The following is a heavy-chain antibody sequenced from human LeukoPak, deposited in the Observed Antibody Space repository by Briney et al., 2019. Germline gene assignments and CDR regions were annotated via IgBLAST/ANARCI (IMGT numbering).Heavy chain of an antibody. D-gene: IGHD4-17*01. V-gene: IGHV3-30*18. CDR3: AKLPYGKYYFDY. J-gene: IGHJ4*02. CDR1: GFTFSSYG. CDR2: ISYDGSNK. Sequence: GGSLRLSCAASGFTFSSYGMHWVRQAPGKGLEWVADISYDGSNKYYVDSVKGRFTISRDNSKNTLYLQMNSLRAEDMAVYYCAKLPYGKYYFDYWGQRTLVTVSS.